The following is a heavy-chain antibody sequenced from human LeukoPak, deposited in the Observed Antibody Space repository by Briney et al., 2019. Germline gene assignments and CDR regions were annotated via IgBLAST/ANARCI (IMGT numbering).Heavy chain of an antibody. CDR1: GFTFSTYA. V-gene: IGHV3-23*01. Sequence: GGSLRLSCGVSGFTFSTYAMSWVRQAPGKGLEWVSGISGSGDSTYYADSVRGRFTISRDNAKNSLYLQMNSLRAEDTAVYYCAREVWFGEFYPAFDYWGQGTLVTVSS. D-gene: IGHD3-10*01. CDR3: AREVWFGEFYPAFDY. CDR2: ISGSGDST. J-gene: IGHJ4*02.